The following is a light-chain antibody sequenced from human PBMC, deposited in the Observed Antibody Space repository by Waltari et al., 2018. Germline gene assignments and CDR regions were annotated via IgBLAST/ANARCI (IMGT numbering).Light chain of an antibody. CDR2: DAS. J-gene: IGKJ3*01. CDR3: QQSYSLSFT. Sequence: DIQMTQSPSSLSASVGDRVTITCRASQSISSYLNWYQQKPGKAPKLLIYDASSLQSGVPSRFSGRGSGTDFTLTISSLQPEDFATYFCQQSYSLSFTFGPGTKVDIK. V-gene: IGKV1-39*01. CDR1: QSISSY.